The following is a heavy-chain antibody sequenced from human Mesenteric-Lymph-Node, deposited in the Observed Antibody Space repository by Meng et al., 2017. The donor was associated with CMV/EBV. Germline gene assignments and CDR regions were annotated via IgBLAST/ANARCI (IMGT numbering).Heavy chain of an antibody. V-gene: IGHV3-30*18. CDR3: AKIVATSDH. Sequence: GESLKISCEASGFTFSSSGMHWVRQAPGKGLEWVAVVSFDGSNKYYADSVKGRFTISRDNSKNTVYLQMNSLRGEDTALYYRAKIVATSDHWGQGTLVTVSS. CDR1: GFTFSSSG. D-gene: IGHD5-12*01. CDR2: VSFDGSNK. J-gene: IGHJ4*02.